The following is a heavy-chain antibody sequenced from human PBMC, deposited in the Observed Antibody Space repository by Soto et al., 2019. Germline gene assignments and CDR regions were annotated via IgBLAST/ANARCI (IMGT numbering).Heavy chain of an antibody. D-gene: IGHD2-15*01. Sequence: SETLSLTCAVYGGSFSGYYWSWIRQPPGKGLEWIGEINHSGSTNYNPSLKSRVTISVDTSKNQFSLKLSSVTAADTAVYYCARDGRVAAKEYYFDYWGQGTLVTVSS. CDR2: INHSGST. V-gene: IGHV4-34*01. CDR3: ARDGRVAAKEYYFDY. CDR1: GGSFSGYY. J-gene: IGHJ4*02.